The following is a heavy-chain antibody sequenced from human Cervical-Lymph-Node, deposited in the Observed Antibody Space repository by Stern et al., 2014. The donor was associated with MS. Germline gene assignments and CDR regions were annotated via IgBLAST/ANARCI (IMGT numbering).Heavy chain of an antibody. V-gene: IGHV1-69*01. CDR2: IIRIVGTA. CDR3: ARGELKEGLVRGMDV. Sequence: QVQLEESGAEVKKPGSSVKVSCKASGGTFSSYAISWVRQAPGQGLEWMGGIIRIVGTANYAHKFQGRVTITGDDAKNTPYWELGSLRSEDTAVYYCARGELKEGLVRGMDVWGQGTTVTVSS. CDR1: GGTFSSYA. D-gene: IGHD1-26*01. J-gene: IGHJ6*02.